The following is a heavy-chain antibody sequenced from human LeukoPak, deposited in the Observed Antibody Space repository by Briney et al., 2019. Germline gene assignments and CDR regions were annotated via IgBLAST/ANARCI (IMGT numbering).Heavy chain of an antibody. J-gene: IGHJ5*02. CDR3: ARNFDMKGFDP. CDR2: INSDSGFK. D-gene: IGHD3-9*01. V-gene: IGHV1-2*02. Sequence: GASVKVSCKASGYTFTGYYMNWVRQAPGQGLEWVGGINSDSGFKKYAQKFQGSVTMSRDTAITTVYMDMTRVSYYQTALYLCARNFDMKGFDPWGQGTLVTVSS. CDR1: GYTFTGYY.